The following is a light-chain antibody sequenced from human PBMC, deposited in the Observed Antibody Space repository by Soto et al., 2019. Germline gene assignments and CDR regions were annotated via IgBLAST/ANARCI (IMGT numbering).Light chain of an antibody. J-gene: IGKJ1*01. V-gene: IGKV3-15*01. Sequence: IVLNKSPGTLSLSPRERATLTCRASQSVSSNYLAWYQQKPGQAPRLLIYSVSSRDTDIPARFSGGGSGTEFTLTINSLQSEDFGVYYCQQFEDWPTFGQVSMVDIK. CDR2: SVS. CDR1: QSVSSN. CDR3: QQFEDWPT.